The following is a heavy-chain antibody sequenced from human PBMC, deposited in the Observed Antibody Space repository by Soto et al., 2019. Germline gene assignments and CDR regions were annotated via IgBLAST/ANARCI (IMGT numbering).Heavy chain of an antibody. CDR1: GGSISSGGYS. CDR3: ARVGGSFKGAFDY. CDR2: IYHSGST. Sequence: TLSLTCAVSGGSISSGGYSGSWIRQPPGKGLEWIGYIYHSGSTYYNPSLKSRVTISVDRSKNQFSLKLSSVTAADTAVYYCARVGGSFKGAFDYWGQGTLVTVSS. V-gene: IGHV4-30-2*01. J-gene: IGHJ4*02. D-gene: IGHD1-26*01.